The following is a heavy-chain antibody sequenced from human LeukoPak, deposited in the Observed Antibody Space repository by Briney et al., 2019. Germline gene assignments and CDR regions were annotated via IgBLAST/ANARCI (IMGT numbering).Heavy chain of an antibody. CDR2: ISGNSGAT. D-gene: IGHD3-10*01. CDR1: GFTFSSYP. Sequence: GGSLRLSCATSGFTFSSYPMSWVRQAPGRGLEWVSVISGNSGATYYADSVKGRFTISRDNAKNSLYLQMNSLRAEDTAVYYCARDLVWFGEPKGYYNYMDVWGKGTTVTVSS. J-gene: IGHJ6*03. CDR3: ARDLVWFGEPKGYYNYMDV. V-gene: IGHV3-23*01.